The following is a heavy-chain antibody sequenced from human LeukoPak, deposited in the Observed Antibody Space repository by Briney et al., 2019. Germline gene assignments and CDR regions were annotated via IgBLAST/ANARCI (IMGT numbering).Heavy chain of an antibody. Sequence: ASVKVSCKASGYTFTSYGISWVRQAPGQGLEWMGWISAYNGNTNYAQKLQGRVTMTTDTSTSIAYMELRSLRSDDTAVYYCARARATVTTPDAFDIWGQGTMVTVSS. CDR1: GYTFTSYG. J-gene: IGHJ3*02. CDR3: ARARATVTTPDAFDI. V-gene: IGHV1-18*01. D-gene: IGHD4-17*01. CDR2: ISAYNGNT.